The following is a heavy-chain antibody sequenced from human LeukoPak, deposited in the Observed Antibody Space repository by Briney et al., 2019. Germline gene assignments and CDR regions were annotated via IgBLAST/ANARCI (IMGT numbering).Heavy chain of an antibody. V-gene: IGHV3-9*01. CDR1: GFTFDDYA. D-gene: IGHD3-3*01. Sequence: GGSLRLSCAASGFTFDDYAMPWVRQAPGKGLEWVSGISWNSGSIGYADSVKGRFTISRDNAKNSLYLQMNSLRAEDTALYYCAKDFNYDFWSGYSYYYYYGMDVWGQGTTVTVSS. CDR3: AKDFNYDFWSGYSYYYYYGMDV. CDR2: ISWNSGSI. J-gene: IGHJ6*02.